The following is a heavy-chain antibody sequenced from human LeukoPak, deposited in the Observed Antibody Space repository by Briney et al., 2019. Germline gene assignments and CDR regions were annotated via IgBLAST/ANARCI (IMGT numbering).Heavy chain of an antibody. CDR3: ARGQVALRFSDV. J-gene: IGHJ6*02. V-gene: IGHV4-61*01. CDR2: IYYSGST. D-gene: IGHD3-3*01. Sequence: SETLSLTCTVSGGSVSSGSYYWSWIRQPPGKGLEWIGYIYYSGSTNYNPSLKSRVTISVDTSKNQFSLKLSSVTAADTAVYYCARGQVALRFSDVWGQGTTVTVSS. CDR1: GGSVSSGSYY.